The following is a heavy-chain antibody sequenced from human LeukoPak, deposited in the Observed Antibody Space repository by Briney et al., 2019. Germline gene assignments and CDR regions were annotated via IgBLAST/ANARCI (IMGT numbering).Heavy chain of an antibody. CDR1: GGSITSDY. CDR3: AREVVVVPAATRYYYYYMDV. D-gene: IGHD2-2*01. J-gene: IGHJ6*03. Sequence: PSETLSLTCTVSGGSITSDYWNWIRQPPGKGLEWIGYIYHSGSTNYSPSLKSRVTISVDTSKNQFSLKLTSVTAADTAVYYCAREVVVVPAATRYYYYYMDVWGKGTTVTVSS. V-gene: IGHV4-59*01. CDR2: IYHSGST.